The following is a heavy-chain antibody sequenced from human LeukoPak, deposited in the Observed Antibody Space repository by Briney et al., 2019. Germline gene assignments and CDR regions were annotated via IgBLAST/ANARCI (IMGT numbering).Heavy chain of an antibody. V-gene: IGHV3-11*01. CDR3: ARVNYYYYYGMDV. CDR2: ISSSGSTI. CDR1: GFTFSDYY. D-gene: IGHD3-22*01. Sequence: GGSLRLSCAASGFTFSDYYMSWIRQAPGKGLEWVSYISSSGSTIYYADSVKGRFTISRDSAKNSLYLQMNSLRAEDTAVYYCARVNYYYYYGMDVWGQGTTVTVSS. J-gene: IGHJ6*02.